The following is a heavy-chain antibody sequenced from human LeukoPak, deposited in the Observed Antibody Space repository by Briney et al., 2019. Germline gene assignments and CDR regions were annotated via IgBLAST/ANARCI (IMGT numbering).Heavy chain of an antibody. Sequence: GGSLRLSCTASGFTFGDYAMSWVRQAPEKGLEWVGFIRSRAYGGTTEYAASVKGRFTISRDDSKSIAYLQMNSLKTEDTAVYYCTRKGGPTLDYWGQGTLVTVSS. CDR2: IRSRAYGGTT. J-gene: IGHJ4*02. CDR1: GFTFGDYA. D-gene: IGHD3-16*01. V-gene: IGHV3-49*04. CDR3: TRKGGPTLDY.